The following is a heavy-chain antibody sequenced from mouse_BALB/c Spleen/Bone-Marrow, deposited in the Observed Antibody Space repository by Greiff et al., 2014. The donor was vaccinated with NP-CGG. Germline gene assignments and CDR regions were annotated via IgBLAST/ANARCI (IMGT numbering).Heavy chain of an antibody. D-gene: IGHD3-3*01. CDR3: ARWGRDY. J-gene: IGHJ2*01. CDR1: GYTFTDYN. CDR2: IYPYNGGT. Sequence: EIQLQQSGPELVKPGASVKISCKASGYTFTDYNMHWVKQSHGKSLEWIGYIYPYNGGTGYNQEFKSKATLTVDNSSSTAYMELRSLTSEDSAVYYCARWGRDYWGQGTTLTVSS. V-gene: IGHV1S29*02.